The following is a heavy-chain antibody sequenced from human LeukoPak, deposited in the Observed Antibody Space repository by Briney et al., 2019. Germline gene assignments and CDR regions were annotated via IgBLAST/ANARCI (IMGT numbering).Heavy chain of an antibody. CDR1: GGSISTGGYY. V-gene: IGHV4-31*03. J-gene: IGHJ5*02. CDR3: ARAVFKRDTIFGVVVQRTNTWFDP. CDR2: ICYSGST. D-gene: IGHD3-3*01. Sequence: SQTLSLTCTVSGGSISTGGYYWNWIRQHPGKGLEWIGYICYSGSTHYNPSLRSRVTISIDTSKNQFSLKLSSVTAADTAVYYCARAVFKRDTIFGVVVQRTNTWFDPWGQGTLVTVSS.